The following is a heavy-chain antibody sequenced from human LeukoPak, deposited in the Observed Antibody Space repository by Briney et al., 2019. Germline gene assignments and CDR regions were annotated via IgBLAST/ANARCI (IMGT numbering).Heavy chain of an antibody. J-gene: IGHJ2*01. CDR2: LYYTGSP. CDR1: AGSMSTYY. D-gene: IGHD2-15*01. CDR3: ARGVVVAPSYGYFDL. V-gene: IGHV4-59*01. Sequence: SETLSLTCTVSAGSMSTYYWTWIRQSPGKGLEWLGYLYYTGSPNYNPSVKRRVTISSGTSNNKFSLRLTSVTAENTAVYYCARGVVVAPSYGYFDLWGRGALVTVSS.